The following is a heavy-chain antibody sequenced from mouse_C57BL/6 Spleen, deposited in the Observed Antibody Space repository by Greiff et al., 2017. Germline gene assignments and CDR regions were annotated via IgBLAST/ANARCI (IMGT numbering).Heavy chain of an antibody. J-gene: IGHJ2*01. Sequence: EVQLQQSVAELVRPGASVKLSCTASGSTINNTYMHWVKQRPEQGLEWIGWIEPANGNTKYAQKFQGKATLTADTSSNTAYLQHSSLTSEDTAFYYGARKGWEDHIDDWGEDTTLTVSS. D-gene: IGHD2-3*01. V-gene: IGHV14-3*01. CDR1: GSTINNTY. CDR2: IEPANGNT. CDR3: ARKGWEDHIDD.